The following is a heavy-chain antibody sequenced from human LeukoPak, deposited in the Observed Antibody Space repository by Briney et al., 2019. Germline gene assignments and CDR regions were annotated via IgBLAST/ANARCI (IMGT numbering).Heavy chain of an antibody. D-gene: IGHD4-17*01. CDR3: ARAHYGDYVPKFDY. J-gene: IGHJ4*02. CDR1: GFTFSSYW. CDR2: INSDGSST. V-gene: IGHV3-74*01. Sequence: GGPLRLSCAASGFTFSSYWMHWVRQAPGKGLVWVSRINSDGSSTSYADSVKGRFTISRDNAKNTLYLQVNSLRAEDTAVYYCARAHYGDYVPKFDYWGQGTLVTVSS.